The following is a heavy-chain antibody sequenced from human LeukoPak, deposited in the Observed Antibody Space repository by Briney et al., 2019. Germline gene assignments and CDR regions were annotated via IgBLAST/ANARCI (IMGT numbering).Heavy chain of an antibody. J-gene: IGHJ4*02. CDR1: GGSISSYY. CDR3: ARPRRWLHFDY. D-gene: IGHD5-24*01. Sequence: SETLSLTCTVSGGSISSYYWSWIRQPPGKGLEWIGYIYYSGSTNYNPSLKSRVTISVDTSKNQFSLKLSSVTAADTAVYYCARPRRWLHFDYWGQGTLVTVSS. V-gene: IGHV4-59*01. CDR2: IYYSGST.